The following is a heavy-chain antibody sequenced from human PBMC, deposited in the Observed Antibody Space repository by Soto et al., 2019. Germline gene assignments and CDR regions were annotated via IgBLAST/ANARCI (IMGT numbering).Heavy chain of an antibody. CDR3: ARVSGSYYYGMDV. CDR2: IYHSGST. D-gene: IGHD1-26*01. Sequence: QVQLQESGPGLVKPSGTLSLTCAVSGGSISSSNWWSWVRQPPGKGLEWIGEIYHSGSTNYNPSLQSRVTISVDKPKNQFSLKLSSVTAADTAVYYCARVSGSYYYGMDVWGQGITVTVSS. V-gene: IGHV4-4*02. J-gene: IGHJ6*02. CDR1: GGSISSSNW.